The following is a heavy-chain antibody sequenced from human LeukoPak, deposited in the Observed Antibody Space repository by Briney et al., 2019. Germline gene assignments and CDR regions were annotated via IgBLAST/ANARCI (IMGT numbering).Heavy chain of an antibody. CDR3: ARVYCSGGSCQVDY. CDR1: GGSISSGDYY. V-gene: IGHV4-31*03. CDR2: IYYSGKT. Sequence: SQTLSLTCTVSGGSISSGDYYWSWIRQHPGKGLEWIGNIYYSGKTYYSPSLKSRVTISVDTSKNQFSLKLSSVTAADTAVYYCARVYCSGGSCQVDYWGQGTLVTVSS. D-gene: IGHD2-15*01. J-gene: IGHJ4*02.